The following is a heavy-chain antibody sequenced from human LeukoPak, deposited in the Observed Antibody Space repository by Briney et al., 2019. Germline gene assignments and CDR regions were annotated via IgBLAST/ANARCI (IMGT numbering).Heavy chain of an antibody. V-gene: IGHV3-21*01. CDR1: GFTFSSYG. CDR2: ISSSSSYI. Sequence: GGSLRLSCAASGFTFSSYGMHWVRQAPGKGLEWVSSISSSSSYIYYADSVKGRFTISRDNAKNSLYLQMNSLRAEDTAVYYCARGPGRDFWSGYFTYYYYYGMDVWGQGTTVTVSS. J-gene: IGHJ6*02. CDR3: ARGPGRDFWSGYFTYYYYYGMDV. D-gene: IGHD3-3*01.